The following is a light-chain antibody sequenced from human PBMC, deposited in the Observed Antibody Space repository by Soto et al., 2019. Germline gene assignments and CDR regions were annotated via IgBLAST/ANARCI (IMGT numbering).Light chain of an antibody. CDR1: QYISDF. V-gene: IGKV1-39*01. Sequence: DIQMTQSPSSLSASVGDRVTITCRASQYISDFLNWYQQKPGKAPVILIYAASTLQSGVPSRFNGGGSETNFTLIISSLQPEDSATYYCQQSYTTPLNLGGGTTVDIK. CDR3: QQSYTTPLN. J-gene: IGKJ4*01. CDR2: AAS.